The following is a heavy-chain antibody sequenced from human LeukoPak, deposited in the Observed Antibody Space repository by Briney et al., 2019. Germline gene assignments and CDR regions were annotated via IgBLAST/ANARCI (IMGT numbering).Heavy chain of an antibody. D-gene: IGHD1-1*01. J-gene: IGHJ4*02. CDR2: MNANSGVT. CDR1: GYTFTSYG. Sequence: ASVKVSRKASGYTFTSYGISWVRQAPGQGPEWMGRMNANSGVTMYAQTLQDRVTMTRDTSISTAYMELSRLTSDDTAVYYCARGRYNWNCDYWGQGTLVTVSS. V-gene: IGHV1-2*06. CDR3: ARGRYNWNCDY.